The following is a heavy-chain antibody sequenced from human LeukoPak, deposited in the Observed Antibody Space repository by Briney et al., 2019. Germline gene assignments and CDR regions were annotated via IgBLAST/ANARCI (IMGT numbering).Heavy chain of an antibody. D-gene: IGHD4-17*01. CDR3: ARGGYYGANPTTGAFDI. Sequence: GGSLRLSCAASGFTFSDYYMSWIRQAPGKGLEWVSYISSSGSTIYFADSVKGRFTISRDNSKNTLYLEMNSLRVEDTAVYYCARGGYYGANPTTGAFDIWGQGTMVTVSS. CDR2: ISSSGSTI. V-gene: IGHV3-11*04. J-gene: IGHJ3*02. CDR1: GFTFSDYY.